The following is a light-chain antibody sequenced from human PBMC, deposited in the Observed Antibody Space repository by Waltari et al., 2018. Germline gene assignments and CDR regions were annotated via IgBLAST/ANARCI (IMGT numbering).Light chain of an antibody. CDR1: QSISRA. J-gene: IGKJ1*01. CDR2: AAS. CDR3: QKYESLPAT. Sequence: CRASQSISRALAWYQQNPGQAPRLLIYAASRRATGIPYRFSCSGSGTDFSLTISRLEPEDFAVYYCQKYESLPATFGQGTKVEIK. V-gene: IGKV3-20*01.